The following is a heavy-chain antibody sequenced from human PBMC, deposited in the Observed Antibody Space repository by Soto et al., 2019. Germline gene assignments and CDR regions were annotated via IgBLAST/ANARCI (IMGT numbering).Heavy chain of an antibody. V-gene: IGHV3-21*01. CDR1: GFTFSRYS. CDR2: ISSSSSYI. J-gene: IGHJ4*02. CDR3: ARDYSGWYY. Sequence: EVQLVESGGGLVKPGGSLRLSCAASGFTFSRYSMNWVRQAPGKGLEWVSSISSSSSYIYYADSVKGRFTISRDNANNSLSLQMNSMRAEDTAVYYCARDYSGWYYWGQGTLVTVSS. D-gene: IGHD6-19*01.